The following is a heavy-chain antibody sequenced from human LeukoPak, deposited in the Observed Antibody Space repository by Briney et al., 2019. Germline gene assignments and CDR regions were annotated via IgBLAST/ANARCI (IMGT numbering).Heavy chain of an antibody. CDR1: GFTFSSYS. CDR3: ARDSIFGVVGH. D-gene: IGHD3-3*01. J-gene: IGHJ4*02. Sequence: PGGSLRLSCAASGFTFSSYSMNWVRQAPGKGLEWVSYISSSSSTIYYADSVKGRFTISRDNAKNSLYLQMNSLRAEDMAVYYCARDSIFGVVGHWGQGTLVTVSS. V-gene: IGHV3-48*04. CDR2: ISSSSSTI.